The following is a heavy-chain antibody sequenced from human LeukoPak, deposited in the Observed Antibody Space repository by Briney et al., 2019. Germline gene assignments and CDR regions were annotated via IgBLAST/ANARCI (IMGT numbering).Heavy chain of an antibody. V-gene: IGHV4-38-2*02. CDR1: GYSISSGYY. CDR3: AKGVVVITTDYFDY. J-gene: IGHJ4*02. CDR2: IYHSGST. D-gene: IGHD3-22*01. Sequence: SETLSLTCTVSGYSISSGYYWGWIRQPPGKGLEWIGSIYHSGSTYYNLSLKSRVTISVDTSKNQFSLKLSSVTAADTAVYYCAKGVVVITTDYFDYWGQGTLVTVSS.